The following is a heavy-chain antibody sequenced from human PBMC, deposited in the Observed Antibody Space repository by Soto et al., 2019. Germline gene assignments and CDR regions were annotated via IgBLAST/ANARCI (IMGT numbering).Heavy chain of an antibody. Sequence: ASVKVSCKASGYTFTTYGFNWVRQAPGQGREWMGWISPYNGDTIYAQNFQGRVTLTRDTSISTAYMELSRLRSDDTAVYYCARDFWSGYGYYYGMDVWGQGTTVNVSS. J-gene: IGHJ6*02. V-gene: IGHV1-18*04. CDR2: ISPYNGDT. CDR3: ARDFWSGYGYYYGMDV. CDR1: GYTFTTYG. D-gene: IGHD3-3*01.